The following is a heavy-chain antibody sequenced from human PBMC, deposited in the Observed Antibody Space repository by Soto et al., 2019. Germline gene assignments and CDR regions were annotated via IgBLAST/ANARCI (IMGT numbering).Heavy chain of an antibody. CDR1: GGSFSDYY. V-gene: IGHV4-34*01. J-gene: IGHJ6*04. D-gene: IGHD3-3*01. CDR2: INHSGST. Sequence: SETLSLTCSVYGGSFSDYYCSWIRQPPGKGLEWIGEINHSGSTNYNPSLKSRVTISVHTSKNQFPLKLSAVTAADTAVYYCARARKGSGSDYYDHYGMDVWGKGTTVTVSS. CDR3: ARARKGSGSDYYDHYGMDV.